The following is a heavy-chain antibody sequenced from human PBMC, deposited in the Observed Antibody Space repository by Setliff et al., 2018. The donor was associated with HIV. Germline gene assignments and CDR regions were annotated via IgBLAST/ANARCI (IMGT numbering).Heavy chain of an antibody. J-gene: IGHJ3*02. CDR1: AFTFSNAW. Sequence: GGSLRLSCAASAFTFSNAWMNWVRQAPGKRLEWVGRIQSKIDGGTTDYAAPVKGRFTISRDDSKNMLYLQMNSLKTEDTAVYYCATLVGANPYHDAFDILGQGTMVTISS. V-gene: IGHV3-15*07. D-gene: IGHD1-26*01. CDR3: ATLVGANPYHDAFDI. CDR2: IQSKIDGGTT.